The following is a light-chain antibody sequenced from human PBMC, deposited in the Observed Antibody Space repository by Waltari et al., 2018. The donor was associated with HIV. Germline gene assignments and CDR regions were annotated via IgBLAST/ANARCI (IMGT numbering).Light chain of an antibody. CDR3: CSYGGSSNWV. Sequence: QSALTQPASVSGSPGQSITISCPGPSSDVGNYHLVLWYQQHPGKAPKLMIYEGIKRPSGVSNRISGSKSGNTASLTISGLQAEDEADYYCCSYGGSSNWVFGGGTKLTVL. CDR1: SSDVGNYHL. V-gene: IGLV2-23*01. J-gene: IGLJ3*02. CDR2: EGI.